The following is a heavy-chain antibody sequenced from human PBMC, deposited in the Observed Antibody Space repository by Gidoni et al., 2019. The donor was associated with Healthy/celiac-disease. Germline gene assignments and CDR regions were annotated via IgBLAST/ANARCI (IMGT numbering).Heavy chain of an antibody. Sequence: QAPGKGLEWVAVISYDGSNKYYADSVKGRFTISRDNSKNTLYLQMNSLRAEDTAVYYCAKVGMGWSGYPFNWGQGTLVTVSS. CDR3: AKVGMGWSGYPFN. CDR2: ISYDGSNK. J-gene: IGHJ4*02. D-gene: IGHD3-3*01. V-gene: IGHV3-30*18.